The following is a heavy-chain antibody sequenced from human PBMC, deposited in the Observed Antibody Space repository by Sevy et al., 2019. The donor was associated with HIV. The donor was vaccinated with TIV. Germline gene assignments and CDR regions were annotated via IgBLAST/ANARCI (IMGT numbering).Heavy chain of an antibody. V-gene: IGHV1-24*01. CDR3: ATAREYYQDSSGYLDF. J-gene: IGHJ4*02. CDR2: FDPEDGET. D-gene: IGHD3-22*01. CDR1: GYTLTGLS. Sequence: ASVKVSCKVSGYTLTGLSMHWVRQAPGKGLEWMGRFDPEDGETIYAQNFQGRVTLTEDTSRDTAYMELSSLRYEDTAVYYWATAREYYQDSSGYLDFWGQGTLVTVSS.